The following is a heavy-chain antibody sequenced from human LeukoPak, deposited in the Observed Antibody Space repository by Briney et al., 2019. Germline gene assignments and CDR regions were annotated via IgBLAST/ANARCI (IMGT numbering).Heavy chain of an antibody. CDR3: ARESAGGYYY. D-gene: IGHD5-12*01. Sequence: SETLSLTCTVSGGSISSYYWSWIRQPPGKGLEWVGYIYYSGSTNYNPSLKSRVTISVDTSKNQFSLKLSSVTAADTAVYYCARESAGGYYYWGQGTLVTVSS. CDR2: IYYSGST. J-gene: IGHJ4*02. CDR1: GGSISSYY. V-gene: IGHV4-59*01.